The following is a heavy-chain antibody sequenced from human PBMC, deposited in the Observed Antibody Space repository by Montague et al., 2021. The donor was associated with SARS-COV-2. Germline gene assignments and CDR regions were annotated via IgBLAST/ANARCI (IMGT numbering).Heavy chain of an antibody. J-gene: IGHJ5*01. Sequence: SETLSLTCAVYGGSFSGYYWSWIRQPPGKGLEWIGEINHSGSTNYNPSLKSRVTISVDTSKNQFSLKLSSVTAADTAVYYCARGRAVSPSLITFSPSSYWFDAWGQGTTVTVSS. V-gene: IGHV4-34*01. CDR3: ARGRAVSPSLITFSPSSYWFDA. D-gene: IGHD3-16*01. CDR2: INHSGST. CDR1: GGSFSGYY.